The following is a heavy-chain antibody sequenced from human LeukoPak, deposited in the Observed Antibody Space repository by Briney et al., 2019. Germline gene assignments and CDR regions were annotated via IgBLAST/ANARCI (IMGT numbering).Heavy chain of an antibody. D-gene: IGHD3-16*02. J-gene: IGHJ4*02. V-gene: IGHV3-48*01. CDR2: ISSGSTTI. Sequence: GGSLRLSCAASGFTFSSYSMNWVRQAPGKGLEWVSYISSGSTTIYSADSVKGRFTISRDNAKNSLYLQMNSLRAEDTAVYYCARAPSAGNFVLYYFDYWGQGTLVTVSS. CDR1: GFTFSSYS. CDR3: ARAPSAGNFVLYYFDY.